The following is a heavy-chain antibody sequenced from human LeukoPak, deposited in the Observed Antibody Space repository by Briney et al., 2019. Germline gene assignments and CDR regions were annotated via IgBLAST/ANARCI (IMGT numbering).Heavy chain of an antibody. Sequence: SETLSLTCTVSGGSISSYYWSWIRQPPGKGLEWIGYVYYSGSTNYNPSLKSRVTISVDTSKNQFSPKLSSVTAADTAVYYCARHHTYYDFWSGYYESAADAFDIWGQGTMVTVSS. CDR1: GGSISSYY. CDR3: ARHHTYYDFWSGYYESAADAFDI. J-gene: IGHJ3*02. V-gene: IGHV4-59*08. D-gene: IGHD3-3*01. CDR2: VYYSGST.